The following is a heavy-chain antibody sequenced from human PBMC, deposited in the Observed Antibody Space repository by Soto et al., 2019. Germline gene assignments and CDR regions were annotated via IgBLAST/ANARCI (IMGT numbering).Heavy chain of an antibody. CDR2: ISPIFGTP. CDR1: GGTFSSYT. J-gene: IGHJ4*02. Sequence: QVQLVQSGAEVKKPGSSVTVSCKASGGTFSSYTISWVRQAPGQGLEWMAGISPIFGTPNYAQKLQDRVTITADDSTMTAYMEMNRLTSEDTAVYYCARVVVGSRLSLDYWGQGTLVTISS. D-gene: IGHD1-26*01. CDR3: ARVVVGSRLSLDY. V-gene: IGHV1-69*01.